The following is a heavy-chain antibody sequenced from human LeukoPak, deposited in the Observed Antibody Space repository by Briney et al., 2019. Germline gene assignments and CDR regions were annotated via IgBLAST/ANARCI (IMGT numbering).Heavy chain of an antibody. Sequence: GGSLRLSCAASGFTFSSYEMNWVRQAPGKGLEWVSYISSSGSTIYYADSLKGRFTISRDNAKNSLYLQMNSLRAEDTAVYYCAKGAVAGDYFDYWGQGTRVTVSS. CDR2: ISSSGSTI. J-gene: IGHJ4*02. CDR3: AKGAVAGDYFDY. V-gene: IGHV3-48*03. CDR1: GFTFSSYE. D-gene: IGHD6-19*01.